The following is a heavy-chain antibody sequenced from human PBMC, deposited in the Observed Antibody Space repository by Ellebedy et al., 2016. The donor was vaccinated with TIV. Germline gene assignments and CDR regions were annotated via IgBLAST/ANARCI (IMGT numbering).Heavy chain of an antibody. D-gene: IGHD3-10*01. V-gene: IGHV1-24*01. CDR2: FDGHRNDT. Sequence: AASVKVSCKVSGYTVTKLSMHWMRQAPGKGLEWMGGFDGHRNDTIYSQNFQGRLTMADETSTDTAYMDLTGLGSDDTAVYFCATTVTMIRGVVTTYDYWGQGTLITVSS. CDR3: ATTVTMIRGVVTTYDY. J-gene: IGHJ4*02. CDR1: GYTVTKLS.